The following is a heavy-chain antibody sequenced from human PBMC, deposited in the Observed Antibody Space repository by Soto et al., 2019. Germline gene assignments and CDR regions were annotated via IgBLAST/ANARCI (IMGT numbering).Heavy chain of an antibody. CDR3: ARDPIVRGVVGWYFDL. V-gene: IGHV4-31*11. CDR2: IHNSGTT. D-gene: IGHD3-10*01. J-gene: IGHJ2*01. Sequence: QVQLQESGPGLVKPSRTLSLTCAVSGGSISRSVYYCNWIRQHPGKGLEWIGYIHNSGTTYYNPSLKSRLSFSVDTSKNQFSLKLNSVTTADTAVYYCARDPIVRGVVGWYFDLWGRGTLVTVSS. CDR1: GGSISRSVYY.